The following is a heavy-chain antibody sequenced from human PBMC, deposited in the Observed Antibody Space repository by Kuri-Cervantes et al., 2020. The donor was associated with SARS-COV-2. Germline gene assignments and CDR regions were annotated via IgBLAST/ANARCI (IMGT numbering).Heavy chain of an antibody. V-gene: IGHV4-34*01. CDR1: GGSFSGYY. CDR2: INQSGST. CDR3: ARAHSGSYFGNDY. Sequence: SETLSLTCAVYGGSFSGYYWGWIRQPPGKGLEWIGEINQSGSTNYNPSLKSRVTISVDTSKNQFSLKLSSVTAADTAVYYCARAHSGSYFGNDYWGQGTLVTVSS. J-gene: IGHJ4*02. D-gene: IGHD1-26*01.